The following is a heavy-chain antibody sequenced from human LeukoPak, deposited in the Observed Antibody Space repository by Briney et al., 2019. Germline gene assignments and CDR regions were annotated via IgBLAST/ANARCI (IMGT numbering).Heavy chain of an antibody. Sequence: GGSLRLSCAASGFTFSRYWMHWVRHAPGKGLVWVSRINSDESSTTYADSVKGRFAISRDNAKNTVYLQMNSLRAEDTAVYYCARDSGYAFDIWGQGTMVTVSS. J-gene: IGHJ3*02. CDR1: GFTFSRYW. V-gene: IGHV3-74*01. CDR2: INSDESST. CDR3: ARDSGYAFDI. D-gene: IGHD3-22*01.